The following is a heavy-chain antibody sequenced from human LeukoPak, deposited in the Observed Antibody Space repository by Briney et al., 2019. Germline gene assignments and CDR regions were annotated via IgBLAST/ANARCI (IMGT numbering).Heavy chain of an antibody. CDR2: IYHSGST. D-gene: IGHD4-23*01. V-gene: IGHV4-59*08. J-gene: IGHJ4*02. CDR3: ARSTVVTLHHFDY. CDR1: GGSISSYY. Sequence: SETLSLTCTVSGGSISSYYWSWIRQPPGKGLEWIGSIYHSGSTYYNPSLKSRVTISVDTSKNQFSLKLSSVTAADTAVYYCARSTVVTLHHFDYWGQGTLVTVSS.